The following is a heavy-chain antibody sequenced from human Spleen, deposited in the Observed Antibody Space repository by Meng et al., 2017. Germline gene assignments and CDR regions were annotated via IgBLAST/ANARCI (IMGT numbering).Heavy chain of an antibody. V-gene: IGHV4-34*01. CDR1: GGSFSDYY. D-gene: IGHD3-10*01. CDR3: ARAYGSGSYADY. CDR2: IYHSGST. J-gene: IGHJ4*02. Sequence: QVQLPQWGAVLLKPSETLSLACVVSGGSFSDYYWSWIRQTPGKGLEWIGEIYHSGSTQYNPSLKSRVTISVDKSKNRFSLKLSSVTAADTAVYYCARAYGSGSYADYWGQGTLVTSPQ.